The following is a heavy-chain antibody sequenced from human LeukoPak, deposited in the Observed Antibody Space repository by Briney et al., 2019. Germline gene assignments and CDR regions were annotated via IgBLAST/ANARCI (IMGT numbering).Heavy chain of an antibody. D-gene: IGHD2-15*01. V-gene: IGHV7-4-1*02. CDR3: ARDTYCTGGRCYSRVGY. CDR1: GYTFTNYP. Sequence: ASVKVSCKASGYTFTNYPMNWVRQDPGQGPEWMGWINTNTGNPTYAQGFTERFVFSWDTSVTTAYLQINSLKPEDTAVYFCARDTYCTGGRCYSRVGYWGQGTVVTVSS. J-gene: IGHJ4*02. CDR2: INTNTGNP.